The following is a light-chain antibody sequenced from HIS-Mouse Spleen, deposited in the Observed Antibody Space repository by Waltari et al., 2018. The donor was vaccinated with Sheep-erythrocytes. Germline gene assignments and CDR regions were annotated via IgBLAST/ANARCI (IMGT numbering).Light chain of an antibody. CDR1: ALPKKY. V-gene: IGLV3-10*01. CDR2: EDS. J-gene: IGLJ2*01. CDR3: YSTDSSGNGV. Sequence: SYELTQPPSVSVSPGQTARITCSGDALPKKYASWYQQKSGQAPVLVIYEDSKRSSGIPERFSGSSSGTMATLTISGAQVEDEADYYCYSTDSSGNGVFGGGTKLTVL.